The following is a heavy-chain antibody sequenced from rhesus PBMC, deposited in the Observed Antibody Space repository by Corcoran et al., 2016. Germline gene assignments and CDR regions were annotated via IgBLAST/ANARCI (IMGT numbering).Heavy chain of an antibody. D-gene: IGHD5-24*01. CDR3: ARSGYSSSIDY. J-gene: IGHJ4*01. CDR1: GGSVSSSNW. Sequence: QVQLQESGPGLVKPSETLSLTCAVSGGSVSSSNWWSWIRQPPGKGLEWIGYISGSSGSTYYNPSLKSRVTSSTDTSKNQFSLKLSSVTAADTAVYYCARSGYSSSIDYWGQGVLVTVSS. V-gene: IGHV4-65*01. CDR2: ISGSSGST.